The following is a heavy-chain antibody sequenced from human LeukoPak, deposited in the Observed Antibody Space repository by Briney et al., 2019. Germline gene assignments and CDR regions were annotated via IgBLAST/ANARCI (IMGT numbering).Heavy chain of an antibody. V-gene: IGHV3-74*01. J-gene: IGHJ4*02. CDR1: GFAFSSYW. CDR3: ARGGSYYFDD. D-gene: IGHD1-26*01. CDR2: MNSDGRST. Sequence: PGGSLRLSCAASGFAFSSYWMHWVRQAPGKGLVWVSGMNSDGRSTRYADSVKGRFTISRDNAKNTLYLQMNSLRAEDTGVYYCARGGSYYFDDWGRGTLVTVSS.